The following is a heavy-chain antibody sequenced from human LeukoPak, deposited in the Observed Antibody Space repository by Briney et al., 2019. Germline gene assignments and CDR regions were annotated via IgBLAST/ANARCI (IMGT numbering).Heavy chain of an antibody. CDR3: ARRLTMVRGVSGTDAFDI. J-gene: IGHJ3*02. D-gene: IGHD3-10*01. Sequence: GASVKVSCKASGGTFSSYAISWVRQAPGQGLEWMGGIIPIFGTANYAQTFQGRVTITADKSTSTAYMELSSLRSEDTAVYYCARRLTMVRGVSGTDAFDIWGQGTMVTVSS. CDR2: IIPIFGTA. V-gene: IGHV1-69*06. CDR1: GGTFSSYA.